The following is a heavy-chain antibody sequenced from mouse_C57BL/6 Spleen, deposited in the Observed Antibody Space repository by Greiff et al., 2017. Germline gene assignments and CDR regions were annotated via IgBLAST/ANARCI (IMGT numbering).Heavy chain of an antibody. Sequence: QVHVKQSGPELVKPGASVKISCKASGYAFSSSWMNWVKQRPGKGLEWIGRIYPGDGDTNYNGKFKGKATLTADKSSSTAYMQLSSLTSEDSAVYFCASWITTVVATDWYFDVWGTGTTVTVSS. CDR3: ASWITTVVATDWYFDV. V-gene: IGHV1-82*01. CDR2: IYPGDGDT. J-gene: IGHJ1*03. CDR1: GYAFSSSW. D-gene: IGHD1-1*01.